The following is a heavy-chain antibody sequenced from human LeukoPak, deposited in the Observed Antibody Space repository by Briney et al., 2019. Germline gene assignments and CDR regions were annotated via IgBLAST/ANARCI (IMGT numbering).Heavy chain of an antibody. CDR1: GFTFSSYA. CDR2: ISGSGGST. Sequence: GGSLRLSCAASGFTFSSYAMSWVRQAPGKGLEWVSAISGSGGSTYYADSVKGRFTISRDSSKNTLYLQMNSLRAEDTAVYYCAKDEVLRGYSYGGMFDYWGQGTLVTVSS. D-gene: IGHD5-18*01. J-gene: IGHJ4*02. CDR3: AKDEVLRGYSYGGMFDY. V-gene: IGHV3-23*01.